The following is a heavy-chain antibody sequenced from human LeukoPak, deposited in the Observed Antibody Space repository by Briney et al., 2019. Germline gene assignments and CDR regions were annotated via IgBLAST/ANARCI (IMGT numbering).Heavy chain of an antibody. D-gene: IGHD2-2*01. CDR3: ARDLSYCTITSCSYYYYGMDV. CDR1: GLTFSSYE. V-gene: IGHV3-48*03. Sequence: GGSLRLSCSASGLTFSSYEMNWVRQAPGKGXXXXXXXXXXGGTIYYADSVKGRFTISRDNAKNSLYLQMNSLRAEDTAVYYCARDLSYCTITSCSYYYYGMDVWGQGTTVTVSS. J-gene: IGHJ6*02. CDR2: XXXXGGTI.